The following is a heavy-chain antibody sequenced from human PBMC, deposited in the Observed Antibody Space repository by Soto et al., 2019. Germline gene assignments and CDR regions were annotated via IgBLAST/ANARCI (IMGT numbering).Heavy chain of an antibody. D-gene: IGHD3-9*01. CDR1: DASISNFY. Sequence: SETLSLTCTISDASISNFYWSWIRQAPGKGLEWLGYVYYTGNTKYNPSHGSRVTISLGASQNQFSLKLESVTAADTAVYYCWRQNDWFGVNDSWGPGTLVTVSS. J-gene: IGHJ5*01. CDR3: WRQNDWFGVNDS. CDR2: VYYTGNT. V-gene: IGHV4-59*08.